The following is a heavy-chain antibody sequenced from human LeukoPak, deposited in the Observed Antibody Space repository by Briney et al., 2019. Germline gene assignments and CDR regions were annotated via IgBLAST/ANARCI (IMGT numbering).Heavy chain of an antibody. CDR3: ARGMFGELDPFDY. CDR1: GFTFSSYG. V-gene: IGHV3-23*01. CDR2: ISGSGGST. J-gene: IGHJ4*02. Sequence: GGSLRLSCAASGFTFSSYGMSWVRQAPGKGLEWVSAISGSGGSTYYADSVKGRFTISRDNSKNTLYLQMNSLRAEDTAVYYCARGMFGELDPFDYWGQGTLVTVSS. D-gene: IGHD3-10*02.